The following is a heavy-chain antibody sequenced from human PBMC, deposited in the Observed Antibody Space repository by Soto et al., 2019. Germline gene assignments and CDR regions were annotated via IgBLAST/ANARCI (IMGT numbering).Heavy chain of an antibody. D-gene: IGHD6-19*01. CDR1: GFTFSSYA. V-gene: IGHV3-23*01. Sequence: EVQLLESGGGLVQPGGSLRLSCAASGFTFSSYAMNWVRQGPGKGLEWVSVISGSGGSTYYADSVKGRFTISRDHSKNSLYLQITSVRAKDPSVYDCASISSGASLDYWGQGPLVTVSS. J-gene: IGHJ4*02. CDR3: ASISSGASLDY. CDR2: ISGSGGST.